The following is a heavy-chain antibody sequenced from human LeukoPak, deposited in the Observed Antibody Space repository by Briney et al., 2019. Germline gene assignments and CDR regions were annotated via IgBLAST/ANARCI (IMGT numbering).Heavy chain of an antibody. D-gene: IGHD3-16*01. Sequence: ASVKVSCKASGGTFSSYAISWVRQAPGQGLEWMGGIIPTFGTANYAQKFQGRVTITTDESTSTAYMELSSLRSEDTAVYYCASIGGGATPTFDYWGQGTLVTVSS. CDR3: ASIGGGATPTFDY. J-gene: IGHJ4*02. CDR2: IIPTFGTA. V-gene: IGHV1-69*05. CDR1: GGTFSSYA.